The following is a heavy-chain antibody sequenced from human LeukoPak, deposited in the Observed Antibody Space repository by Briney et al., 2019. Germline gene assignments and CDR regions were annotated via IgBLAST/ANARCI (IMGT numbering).Heavy chain of an antibody. CDR2: INRDGSST. V-gene: IGHV3-74*01. CDR1: GFTFSSYW. D-gene: IGHD1-26*01. J-gene: IGHJ4*02. CDR3: ATSGSYSTGYFDY. Sequence: PGGSLRPSCAVSGFTFSSYWMHWVRQAPGKGLVWVSRINRDGSSTSYADSVKRRFTISRDNTKNTLHLQMNSLRAEDTAVYYCATSGSYSTGYFDYWGQGTLVTVSS.